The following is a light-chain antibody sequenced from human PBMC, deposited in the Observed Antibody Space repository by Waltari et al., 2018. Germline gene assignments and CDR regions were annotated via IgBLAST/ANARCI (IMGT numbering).Light chain of an antibody. V-gene: IGKV1-39*01. Sequence: DIQMTQSPSSLSASVGDRVTITCRASQTINSYLNWYQQKPGKAPKLLIYAASSLQSGVPSRFSGTGSGTDFTLTINSLQPEDFATYYCQQSYSNMYTFGQGTKLEIK. CDR1: QTINSY. CDR3: QQSYSNMYT. CDR2: AAS. J-gene: IGKJ2*01.